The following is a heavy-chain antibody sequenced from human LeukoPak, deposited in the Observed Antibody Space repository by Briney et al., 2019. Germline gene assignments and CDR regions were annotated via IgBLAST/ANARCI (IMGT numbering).Heavy chain of an antibody. D-gene: IGHD3-22*01. CDR1: GYSISSGYY. CDR2: IYHSGST. V-gene: IGHV4-38-2*02. J-gene: IGHJ3*02. Sequence: SETLSLACTVSGYSISSGYYWGWIRQPAGKGLEWIGSIYHSGSTYYNPSLKSRVTISVDTSKNQFSLKLSSVTAADTAVYYCARSPTYYYDSSGYFDAFDIWGQGTMVTVSS. CDR3: ARSPTYYYDSSGYFDAFDI.